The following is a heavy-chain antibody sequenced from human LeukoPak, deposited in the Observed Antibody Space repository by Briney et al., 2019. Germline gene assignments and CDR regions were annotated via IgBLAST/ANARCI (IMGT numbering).Heavy chain of an antibody. CDR2: ISGSGGST. V-gene: IGHV3-23*01. J-gene: IGHJ4*02. CDR1: GFTFSSYA. D-gene: IGHD3-22*01. CDR3: AKDAYYDSSGYCLKFDY. Sequence: GGSLRLSCAASGFTFSSYAMSWVRQAPGKGLEWVSAISGSGGSTYYADSVKGRFTISRDNSKKTLYLQMNSLRAEDTAVYYCAKDAYYDSSGYCLKFDYWGQGTLVTVSS.